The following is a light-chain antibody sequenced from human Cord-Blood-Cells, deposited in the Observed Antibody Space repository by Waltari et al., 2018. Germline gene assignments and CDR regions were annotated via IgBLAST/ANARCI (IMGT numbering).Light chain of an antibody. J-gene: IGKJ2*01. Sequence: DIQMTQSPCSLSASVGDRVTITCRASQSISSYLNWYQQKPGKAPKLLIYAASSLLSGIPARFSGSGSGTDFTLTISSLQSEDFAAYYCQQNYSTPYTFGQGTKLEIK. CDR3: QQNYSTPYT. V-gene: IGKV1-39*01. CDR2: AAS. CDR1: QSISSY.